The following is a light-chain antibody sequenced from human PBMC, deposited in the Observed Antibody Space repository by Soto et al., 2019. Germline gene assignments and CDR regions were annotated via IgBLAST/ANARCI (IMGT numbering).Light chain of an antibody. V-gene: IGLV2-8*01. Sequence: QSVRAQPPSASGSPGQSVTISCTGSGSDIGAYNFVSWYQQHPGKAPKLMIFGVTERPSGVPDRFSGSKSGNTASLTVSGLQADDEAVYYCYSYAGRNIWVFGGGTKVTVL. CDR2: GVT. CDR3: YSYAGRNIWV. CDR1: GSDIGAYNF. J-gene: IGLJ3*02.